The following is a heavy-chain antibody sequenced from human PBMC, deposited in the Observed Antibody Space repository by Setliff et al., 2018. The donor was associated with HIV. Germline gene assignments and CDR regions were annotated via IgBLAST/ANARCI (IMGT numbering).Heavy chain of an antibody. D-gene: IGHD1-1*01. V-gene: IGHV1-8*01. CDR2: MNPDTGNT. CDR1: GYSFTSYD. J-gene: IGHJ5*02. Sequence: GASVKVSCKASGYSFTSYDVSWVRQATGQGLEWVGWMNPDTGNTGYAQKFQGRVTFTRNTSTSTAYMDLSSLTSDDTAVYWCARMDKGMSTTGVSWFDPWGQGTLVTVSS. CDR3: ARMDKGMSTTGVSWFDP.